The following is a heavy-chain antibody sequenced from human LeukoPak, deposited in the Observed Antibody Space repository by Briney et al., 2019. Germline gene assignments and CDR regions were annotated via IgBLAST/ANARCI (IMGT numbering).Heavy chain of an antibody. J-gene: IGHJ4*02. CDR2: IWYDGNKK. D-gene: IGHD1-26*01. Sequence: GRSLRLSCAASGFTFSNYGMHWVREAPGKGLEWVAVIWYDGNKKYYTDSVKGRFTISRENSNNRLYLQMNSLRDEDTAVYYCARQIVGVTGLDYWGQGTLVTVSS. CDR1: GFTFSNYG. V-gene: IGHV3-33*01. CDR3: ARQIVGVTGLDY.